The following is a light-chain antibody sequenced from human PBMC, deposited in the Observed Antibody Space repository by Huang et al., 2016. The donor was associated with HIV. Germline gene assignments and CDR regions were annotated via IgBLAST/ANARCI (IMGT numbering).Light chain of an antibody. Sequence: DIVMTQSPDSLAVSLGERATINCKSSQSVLYSSKNKNYLAWYQQKPGQPPKLLIYWSSTRESGVPDRFSGSGSGTYFALTISSLQAEDVAVYYCQQYYSTAFTFGGGTKVEIK. J-gene: IGKJ4*01. CDR3: QQYYSTAFT. V-gene: IGKV4-1*01. CDR1: QSVLYSSKNKNY. CDR2: WSS.